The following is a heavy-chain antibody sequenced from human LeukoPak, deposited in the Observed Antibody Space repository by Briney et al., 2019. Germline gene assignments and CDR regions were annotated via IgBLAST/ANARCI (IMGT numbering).Heavy chain of an antibody. V-gene: IGHV4-39*07. CDR3: ARDSLGLSPRYFDL. CDR2: IYYSGST. Sequence: SETLSLTCTVSGGSISSSSYYWGWIRQPPGKGLEWIGSIYYSGSTYYNPSLKSRVTISVDTSKNQFSLKLSSVTAADTAVYYCARDSLGLSPRYFDLWGRGTLVTVSS. D-gene: IGHD3-16*02. J-gene: IGHJ2*01. CDR1: GGSISSSSYY.